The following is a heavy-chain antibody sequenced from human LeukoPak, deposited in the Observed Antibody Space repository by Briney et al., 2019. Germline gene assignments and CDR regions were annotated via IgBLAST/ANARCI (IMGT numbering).Heavy chain of an antibody. Sequence: GGSLRLSCAASGFTFSSYGMHWVRQAPGKGLEWVAVISYDGSTKYYADSVKGRFTISRDNSKNTLYLQMNSLRAEDTAVYYCAELGITMIGGVWGKGTTVTISS. CDR1: GFTFSSYG. D-gene: IGHD3-10*02. CDR3: AELGITMIGGV. V-gene: IGHV3-30*18. CDR2: ISYDGSTK. J-gene: IGHJ6*04.